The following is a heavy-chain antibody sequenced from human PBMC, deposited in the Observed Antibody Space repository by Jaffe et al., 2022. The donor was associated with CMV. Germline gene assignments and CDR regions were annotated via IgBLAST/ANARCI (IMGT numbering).Heavy chain of an antibody. CDR1: GFTFSSYS. J-gene: IGHJ4*02. CDR3: AREIRDDFWSGYYNIPLFDY. D-gene: IGHD3-3*01. Sequence: EVQLVESGGGLVKPGGSLRLSCAASGFTFSSYSMNWVRQAPGKGLEWVSSISSSSSYIYYADSVKGRFTISRDNAKNSLYLQMNSLRAEDTAVYYCAREIRDDFWSGYYNIPLFDYWGQGTLVTVSS. V-gene: IGHV3-21*01. CDR2: ISSSSSYI.